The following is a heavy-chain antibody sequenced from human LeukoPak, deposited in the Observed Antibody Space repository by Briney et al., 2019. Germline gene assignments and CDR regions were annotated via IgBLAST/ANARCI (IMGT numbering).Heavy chain of an antibody. D-gene: IGHD3-10*01. CDR2: INHSGST. CDR3: ARATPATRWFGD. V-gene: IGHV4-34*01. J-gene: IGHJ4*02. CDR1: SGSFSGYY. Sequence: SETLSLTCAVYSGSFSGYYWSWIRQPPGKGLEWIGEINHSGSTNYNPSLKSRVTISVDTSKNQFSLKLSSVTAADTAVYYCARATPATRWFGDWGQGTLVTVSS.